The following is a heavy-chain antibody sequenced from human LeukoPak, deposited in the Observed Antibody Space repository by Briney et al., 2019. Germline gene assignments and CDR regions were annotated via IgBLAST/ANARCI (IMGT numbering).Heavy chain of an antibody. D-gene: IGHD3-3*01. Sequence: PGGSLRLSCAASGFTFSSYSMNWVRQAPGKGLEWVSSISSSSSYIYYADSVKGRFTISRDNAKNSLYLQMNSLRAEDTAVYYCARGRFWSGYYGHDFDYWGQGTLVTVSS. J-gene: IGHJ4*02. CDR3: ARGRFWSGYYGHDFDY. CDR2: ISSSSSYI. CDR1: GFTFSSYS. V-gene: IGHV3-21*01.